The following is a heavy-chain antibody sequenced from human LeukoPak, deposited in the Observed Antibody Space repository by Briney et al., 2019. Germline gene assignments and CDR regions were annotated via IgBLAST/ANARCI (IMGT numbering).Heavy chain of an antibody. V-gene: IGHV3-11*01. D-gene: IGHD1-1*01. CDR2: ISTSISTI. CDR1: GFTFNDCY. CDR3: ARGGTGMDFDY. J-gene: IGHJ4*02. Sequence: GGSLRLSCAASGFTFNDCYMSWIRQAPGKGLERVSYISTSISTIYYADSVKGRFTISRDNAKNSLYLQMNSLRAEDTAVYYCARGGTGMDFDYWGQGTLVTVSS.